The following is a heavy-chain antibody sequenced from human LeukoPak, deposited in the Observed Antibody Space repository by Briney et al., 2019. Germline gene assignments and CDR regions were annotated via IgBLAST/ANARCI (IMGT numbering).Heavy chain of an antibody. CDR1: GFTFSSYE. J-gene: IGHJ4*02. CDR3: ATLFGVAAIDY. CDR2: ISSSGSTI. D-gene: IGHD3-3*01. V-gene: IGHV3-48*03. Sequence: PGGSLRLSCAATGFTFSSYEMNWVRQAPGKGLEWVSYISSSGSTIYYADSVKCRFTISRDNAKNSLYLQMNSLRAEDTAVYYCATLFGVAAIDYWGQGTLVTVSS.